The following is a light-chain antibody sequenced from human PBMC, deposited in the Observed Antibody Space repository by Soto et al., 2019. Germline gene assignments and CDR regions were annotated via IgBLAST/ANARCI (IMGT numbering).Light chain of an antibody. CDR1: SSDVGGYNY. CDR3: RSYTSSSTLV. J-gene: IGLJ2*01. V-gene: IGLV2-14*03. CDR2: NVS. Sequence: QSALTQPASVSGSPGQSITNSCTGTSSDVGGYNYVSWYQHHPGKAPKLIIYNVSNRPSGVSNRFSGSKSGNTASLTISVLLAEDEADYYCRSYTSSSTLVFGGATKLTVL.